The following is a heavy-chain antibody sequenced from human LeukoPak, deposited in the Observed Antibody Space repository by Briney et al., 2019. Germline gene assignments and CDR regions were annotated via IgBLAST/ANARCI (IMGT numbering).Heavy chain of an antibody. CDR3: ASTYYPLDY. V-gene: IGHV4-39*01. D-gene: IGHD3-10*01. Sequence: ETLSRTCTVSGGSISSSSYYWDWIRQPPGKGLEWIGNIFYSGSTSYNPSLKSRVTISVDSSKNQFSLKLSSVTAADTAVYYCASTYYPLDYWGQGTLVTVS. CDR2: IFYSGST. J-gene: IGHJ4*02. CDR1: GGSISSSSYY.